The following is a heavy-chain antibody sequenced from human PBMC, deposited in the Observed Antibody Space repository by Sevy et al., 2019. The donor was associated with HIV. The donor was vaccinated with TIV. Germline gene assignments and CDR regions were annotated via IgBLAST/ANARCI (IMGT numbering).Heavy chain of an antibody. CDR3: ARDHEFYDYGDYGPTFFPDY. CDR2: IWFDGSNS. V-gene: IGHV3-33*01. CDR1: GFSFSSYG. Sequence: GGSLSLSCAASGFSFSSYGMHWVRQAPGKGLEWVALIWFDGSNSYYADSVKGRFTISRDTSKNTVYLQMNSLRAEDTAVYYCARDHEFYDYGDYGPTFFPDYWGQRNLVTVSS. J-gene: IGHJ4*02. D-gene: IGHD4-17*01.